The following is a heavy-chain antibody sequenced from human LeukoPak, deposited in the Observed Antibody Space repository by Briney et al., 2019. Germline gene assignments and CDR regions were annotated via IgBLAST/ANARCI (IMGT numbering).Heavy chain of an antibody. CDR2: IGDTGLST. V-gene: IGHV3-23*01. D-gene: IGHD6-25*01. CDR3: AKPRTGYYDAFDI. Sequence: GGSLRLSCAASGFTFSTSGLTFSNYAMSWVRQAPGKGLEWVSGIGDTGLSTYYADSVKGRFTISRDNSKNTVYLQMNRLRAGDTAIYYCAKPRTGYYDAFDIWGPGTMVTVSS. CDR1: GFTFSTSGLTFSNYA. J-gene: IGHJ3*02.